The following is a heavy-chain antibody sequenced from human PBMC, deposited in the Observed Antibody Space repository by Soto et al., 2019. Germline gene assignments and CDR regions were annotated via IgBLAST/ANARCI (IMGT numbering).Heavy chain of an antibody. Sequence: PGGSLRLSCTASGFTFGDYAMSWFRQAPGKGLEWVGFIRSKAYGGTTEYAASVKGRFTISRDDSKSIAYLQMNSLKTEDTAVYYCTSGQKAGYDFWSGYFTPLYGMDVWGQGTTVTVSS. CDR1: GFTFGDYA. D-gene: IGHD3-3*01. J-gene: IGHJ6*02. CDR3: TSGQKAGYDFWSGYFTPLYGMDV. V-gene: IGHV3-49*03. CDR2: IRSKAYGGTT.